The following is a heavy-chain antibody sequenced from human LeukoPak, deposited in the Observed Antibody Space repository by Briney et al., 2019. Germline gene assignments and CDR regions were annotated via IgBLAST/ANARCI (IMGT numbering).Heavy chain of an antibody. J-gene: IGHJ4*02. V-gene: IGHV4-39*02. CDR3: ARDWATVTELDY. CDR2: IYYSGST. D-gene: IGHD4-17*01. Sequence: SETLSLTCTVSGGSISSSSYYWGWLRQPPGKGLEWIGSIYYSGSTYYNPARKSRITISVDTSKNQFSLKLSSVTAADTAVYYCARDWATVTELDYWGQGTLVTVSS. CDR1: GGSISSSSYY.